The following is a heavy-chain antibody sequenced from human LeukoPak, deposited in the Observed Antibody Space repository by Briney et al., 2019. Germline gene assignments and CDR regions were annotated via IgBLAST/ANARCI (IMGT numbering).Heavy chain of an antibody. J-gene: IGHJ4*02. Sequence: PSETLSLTCTVSGGSISSYYWSWIRQPPGKGLEWIGYIYYSGSTNYNPSLKSRVTISVDTSKNQFSLKLSSVTAADTAVYYCARRSGGHSYGLGHWGQGTLVTVSS. CDR3: ARRSGGHSYGLGH. CDR1: GGSISSYY. V-gene: IGHV4-59*12. D-gene: IGHD5-18*01. CDR2: IYYSGST.